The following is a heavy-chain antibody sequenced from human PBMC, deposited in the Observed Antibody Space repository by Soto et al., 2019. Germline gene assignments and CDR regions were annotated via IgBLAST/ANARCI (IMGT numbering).Heavy chain of an antibody. CDR3: ALSFGASNYVSPFDY. Sequence: ASVKVSCKVSGYTLTELSMHWVRQAPGKGLEWMGGFDPEDGETIYAQKFQGRVTMTEDTSTDTAYMELSSLRSEDTAVYYCALSFGASNYVSPFDYWGQRTLVTGSS. V-gene: IGHV1-24*01. J-gene: IGHJ4*02. CDR1: GYTLTELS. CDR2: FDPEDGET. D-gene: IGHD4-4*01.